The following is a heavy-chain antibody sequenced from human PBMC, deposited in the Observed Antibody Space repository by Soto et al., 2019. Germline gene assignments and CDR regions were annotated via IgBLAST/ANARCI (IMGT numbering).Heavy chain of an antibody. Sequence: GGSLRLSCVASGFTFSSYWMHWALQAPGKGRVWVSQINSEGTRSEHADSVKGRFTISRDNAKNTLYLQMNDLRAEDTAVYYCGRDYSSSCYHSNFWGQGALVTVSS. CDR2: INSEGTRS. CDR1: GFTFSSYW. V-gene: IGHV3-74*01. J-gene: IGHJ4*02. CDR3: GRDYSSSCYHSNF. D-gene: IGHD3-22*01.